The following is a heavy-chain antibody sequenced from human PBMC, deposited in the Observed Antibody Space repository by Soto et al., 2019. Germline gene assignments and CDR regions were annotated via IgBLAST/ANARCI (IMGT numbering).Heavy chain of an antibody. CDR3: VSSLNYGFWRDGGRHFSFDY. D-gene: IGHD3-3*01. CDR1: GGSISRSYW. CDR2: LYHGGPT. Sequence: VQLQDAVPGLVKPAGTLSLTGAVSGGSISRSYWWIWVRQSPRGGLDGIGKLYHGGPTNYNPSLNKRVPLSVYKSKIHFALKWTPVTSADTAVYYCVSSLNYGFWRDGGRHFSFDYWRRGTL. J-gene: IGHJ4*02. V-gene: IGHV4-4*02.